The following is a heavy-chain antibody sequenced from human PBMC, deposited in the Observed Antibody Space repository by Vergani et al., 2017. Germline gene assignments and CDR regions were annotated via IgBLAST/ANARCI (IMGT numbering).Heavy chain of an antibody. CDR1: GGSISSSSYY. CDR3: ASRGYSYGISDWYFDL. Sequence: QLQLQESGPGLVKPSETLSLTCTVSGGSISSSSYYWGWIRQPPGKGLEWIGSIYYSGSTYYNPSLKSRVTISVEPSKNQFSLKLSSVTAADTAVYCCASRGYSYGISDWYFDLWGRGTLVTVSS. D-gene: IGHD5-18*01. V-gene: IGHV4-39*01. CDR2: IYYSGST. J-gene: IGHJ2*01.